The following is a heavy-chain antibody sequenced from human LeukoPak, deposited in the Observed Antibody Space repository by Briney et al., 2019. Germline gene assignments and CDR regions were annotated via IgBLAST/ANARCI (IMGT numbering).Heavy chain of an antibody. CDR3: XXXXXXXXXSTSCYRELYNWFDP. J-gene: IGHJ5*02. D-gene: IGHD2-2*01. CDR2: ISGSGGST. Sequence: TGGSLRLSCAASGFTFSSYAMSWVRQAPGKGLEWVSAISGSGGSTYYADSVKGRFTISRDNSKSTLYLQMNSLRAEDTAVYYXXXXXXXXXXSTSCYRELYNWFDPWGQGTLVTVSS. CDR1: GFTFSSYA. V-gene: IGHV3-23*01.